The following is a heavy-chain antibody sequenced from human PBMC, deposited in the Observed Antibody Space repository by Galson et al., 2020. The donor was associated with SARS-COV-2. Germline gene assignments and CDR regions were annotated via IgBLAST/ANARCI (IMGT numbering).Heavy chain of an antibody. CDR1: GLTFSNAW. D-gene: IGHD6-19*01. CDR2: IKSKTDGGTM. CDR3: TTDLALGEWLVLRYEYFQH. Sequence: PGGSLRLSCAVSGLTFSNAWMSWVRQAPGKGLEWVGRIKSKTDGGTMDYAAPVKGRFTISRDDSKDTLYLQMNSLKTEDTAVYYCTTDLALGEWLVLRYEYFQHWGQGTLVNVSS. J-gene: IGHJ1*01. V-gene: IGHV3-15*01.